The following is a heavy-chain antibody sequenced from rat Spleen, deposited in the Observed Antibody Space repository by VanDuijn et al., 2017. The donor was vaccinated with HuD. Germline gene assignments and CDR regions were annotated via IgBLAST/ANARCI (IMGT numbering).Heavy chain of an antibody. Sequence: EVLLVESGGGLVQPGRSLKLSCVASGFTFNNYWMTWVRQAPGKGLEWIASITNTGGATYYPDSVKGRFTISRDTAKSTLYLQMNSLRSEDTATYYCTTGITTGYYFDYWGQGVMVTVSS. CDR1: GFTFNNYW. D-gene: IGHD1-10*01. J-gene: IGHJ2*01. CDR3: TTGITTGYYFDY. V-gene: IGHV5-31*01. CDR2: ITNTGGAT.